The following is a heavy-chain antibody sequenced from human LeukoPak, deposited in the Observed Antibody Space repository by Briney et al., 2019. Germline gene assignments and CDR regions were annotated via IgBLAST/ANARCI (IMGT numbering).Heavy chain of an antibody. J-gene: IGHJ4*02. V-gene: IGHV3-74*01. CDR3: ARGYYDSSGYPQRPFDY. CDR2: INSDGSST. Sequence: GGSLRLSCAASGFTFSSYWMHWVRRAPGKGLVWVSRINSDGSSTTYADSVKGRFTISRDNAKNTLYLQMNSLRAEDTAVYYCARGYYDSSGYPQRPFDYWGQGTLVTVSS. D-gene: IGHD3-22*01. CDR1: GFTFSSYW.